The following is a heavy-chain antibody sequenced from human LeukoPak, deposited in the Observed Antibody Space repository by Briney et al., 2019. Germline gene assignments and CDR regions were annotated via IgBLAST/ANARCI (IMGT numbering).Heavy chain of an antibody. CDR1: GYTFTSYD. CDR2: MNPNSGNT. V-gene: IGHV1-8*01. Sequence: ASVKVSCKASGYTFTSYDINRVRQATGQGLEWMGWMNPNSGNTGYAQKFQGRVTMTRNTSISTAYMELSSLRSEDTAVYYCARVEGMVLRFLEWRPYYYYYGMDVWGQGTTVTVSS. J-gene: IGHJ6*02. D-gene: IGHD3-3*01. CDR3: ARVEGMVLRFLEWRPYYYYYGMDV.